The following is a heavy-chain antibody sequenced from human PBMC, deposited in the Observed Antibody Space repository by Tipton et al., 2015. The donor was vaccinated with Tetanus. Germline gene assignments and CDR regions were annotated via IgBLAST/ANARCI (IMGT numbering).Heavy chain of an antibody. Sequence: SLRLSCAASEFISESHYMHWVRQTPGKGLEWISRINPDGRRTNYADSVKGRFTISRDHAKNTVYLQMNSLRAEDTAVYFCARRSLTNYGLDVWGQGTPVTVSS. CDR1: EFISESHY. CDR3: ARRSLTNYGLDV. D-gene: IGHD1-1*01. J-gene: IGHJ6*02. CDR2: INPDGRRT. V-gene: IGHV3-74*01.